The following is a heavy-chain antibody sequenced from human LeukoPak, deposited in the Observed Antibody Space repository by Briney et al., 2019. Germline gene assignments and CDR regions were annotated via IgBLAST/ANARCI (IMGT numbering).Heavy chain of an antibody. D-gene: IGHD6-19*01. V-gene: IGHV4-59*01. CDR3: ARDSSGWYDY. CDR1: GFTFSSYA. J-gene: IGHJ4*02. Sequence: PGGSLRLSCAPSGFTFSSYAMSWIRQPPGKGLEWIGYIYYSGSTNYNPSLKSRVTISVDTSKNQFSLKLSSVTAADTAVYYCARDSSGWYDYWGQGTLVTVSS. CDR2: IYYSGST.